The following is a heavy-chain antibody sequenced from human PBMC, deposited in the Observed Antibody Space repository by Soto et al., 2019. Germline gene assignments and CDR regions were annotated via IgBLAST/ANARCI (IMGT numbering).Heavy chain of an antibody. CDR3: ARERPDGARLDP. CDR2: IYDRGST. CDR1: GGSISSGDYY. V-gene: IGHV4-30-4*01. Sequence: QVQLQESGPGLVKPSQTLSLTCTVSGGSISSGDYYWSWIRQPPGKGLEWIGYIYDRGSTYYNPSLKSRVTISVDPSKNQFSLKLSSVTAADTAVYYCARERPDGARLDPWGQGTLVTVSS. D-gene: IGHD6-6*01. J-gene: IGHJ5*02.